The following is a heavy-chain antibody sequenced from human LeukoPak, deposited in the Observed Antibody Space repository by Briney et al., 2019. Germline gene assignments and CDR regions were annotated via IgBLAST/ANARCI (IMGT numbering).Heavy chain of an antibody. D-gene: IGHD3-22*01. V-gene: IGHV1-69*05. J-gene: IGHJ4*02. CDR2: IIPIFGTA. CDR1: GGTFSSYA. CDR3: AREVRSSGYRGFDY. Sequence: SVKVSCKASGGTFSSYAISWVRQAPGQGLEWMGGIIPIFGTANYAQKFQSRVTNTTDESTSTAYMELSSLRSEDKAVYYCAREVRSSGYRGFDYWGQGTLVTVAS.